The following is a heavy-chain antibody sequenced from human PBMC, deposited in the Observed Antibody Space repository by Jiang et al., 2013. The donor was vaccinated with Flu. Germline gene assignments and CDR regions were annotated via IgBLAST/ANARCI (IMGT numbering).Heavy chain of an antibody. CDR2: THYGSESYN. D-gene: IGHD6-13*01. CDR3: ARAGAAAGNHFDY. CDR1: GDSVSSNSAA. J-gene: IGHJ4*02. V-gene: IGHV6-1*01. Sequence: QTLSLTCGISGDSVSSNSAAWNWIRQSPSRGLEWLGRTHYGSESYNDYVKGRITIKPDTSKNQFSLQLNSVTPEDTAVYYCARAGAAAGNHFDYWGQGTLVTVSS.